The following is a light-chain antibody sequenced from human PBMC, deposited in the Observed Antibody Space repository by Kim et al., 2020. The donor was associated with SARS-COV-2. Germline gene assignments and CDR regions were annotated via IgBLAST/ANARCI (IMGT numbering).Light chain of an antibody. V-gene: IGKV1-5*03. Sequence: DIQMTQSPSPLSASVGDRVTISCRASQSISSWLAWYQQKPGKAPNLLIYESSSLESGVPSRFSGSGSGTEFTLTISSLQPDDFATYYCQQYNSYPLTFGGGTKVDIK. CDR3: QQYNSYPLT. J-gene: IGKJ4*01. CDR1: QSISSW. CDR2: ESS.